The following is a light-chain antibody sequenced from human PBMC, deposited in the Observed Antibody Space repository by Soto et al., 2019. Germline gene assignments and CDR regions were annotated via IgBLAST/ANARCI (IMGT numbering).Light chain of an antibody. CDR2: EGT. V-gene: IGLV2-23*01. CDR3: SSHAGGHTFHVL. Sequence: QSALTQPASVSGSPGQSITISCTGTSGDVGSSNLVSWYQQHPDKAPKLMIYEGTKRPSGVSNRFSGSSSGNAASLTISGLQAEDEADYYCSSHAGGHTFHVLFGGGTKLTVL. CDR1: SGDVGSSNL. J-gene: IGLJ2*01.